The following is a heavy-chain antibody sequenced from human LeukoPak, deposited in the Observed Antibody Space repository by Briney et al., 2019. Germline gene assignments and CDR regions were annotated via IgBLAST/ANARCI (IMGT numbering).Heavy chain of an antibody. V-gene: IGHV3-21*01. CDR1: GFTFNICT. CDR3: AVQRVHHGFDI. D-gene: IGHD1-1*01. Sequence: GGSLRLSCAASGFTFNICTMNWVRQAPGKGLEWVSSISSSSTYVYYADSLKGRFTISRDNGRHSLYLQMNSLRAEDTAVYYCAVQRVHHGFDIWGQGQWSPSLQ. J-gene: IGHJ3*02. CDR2: ISSSSTYV.